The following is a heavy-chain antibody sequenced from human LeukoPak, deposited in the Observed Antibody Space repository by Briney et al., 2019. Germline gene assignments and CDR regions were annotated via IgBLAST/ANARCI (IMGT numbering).Heavy chain of an antibody. D-gene: IGHD4-17*01. V-gene: IGHV3-21*01. CDR1: GFTFSSYS. J-gene: IGHJ3*02. CDR3: ARDRPFMTTVTTVAFDI. Sequence: SGGSLRLSCAASGFTFSSYSMNWVRQAPGKGLEWVSSISSSSSYIYYADSVKGRFTISRDNAENSLYLQMNSLRAEDTAVYYCARDRPFMTTVTTVAFDIWGQGTMVTVSS. CDR2: ISSSSSYI.